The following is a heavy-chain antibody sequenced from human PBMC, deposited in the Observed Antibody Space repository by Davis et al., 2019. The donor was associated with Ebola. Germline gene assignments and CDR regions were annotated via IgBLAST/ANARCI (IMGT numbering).Heavy chain of an antibody. J-gene: IGHJ6*02. CDR2: IKQDGSEK. V-gene: IGHV3-7*01. Sequence: GESLKISCAASGFTFSSYWMSWVRQAPGKGLEWVANIKQDGSEKYYADSVKGRFTISRDNSKNTLYLQMNSLRAEDTAVYYCARVLRFLEWLPRYYYYGMDVWGQGTTVTVSS. CDR1: GFTFSSYW. CDR3: ARVLRFLEWLPRYYYYGMDV. D-gene: IGHD3-3*01.